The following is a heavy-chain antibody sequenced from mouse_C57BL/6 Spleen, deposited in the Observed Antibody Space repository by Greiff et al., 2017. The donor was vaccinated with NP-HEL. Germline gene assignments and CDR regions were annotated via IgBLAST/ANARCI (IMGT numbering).Heavy chain of an antibody. CDR2: ILPGSGST. J-gene: IGHJ3*01. CDR1: GYTFTGYW. Sequence: QVQLQQSGAELMKPGASVKLSCKATGYTFTGYWIEWVKQRPGHGLEWIGEILPGSGSTNYNEKFKGKATFTADTSSNTAYMQLSSLTTEDSAIYYCASPYYYGSSYGDWFAYWGQGTLVTVSA. CDR3: ASPYYYGSSYGDWFAY. V-gene: IGHV1-9*01. D-gene: IGHD1-1*01.